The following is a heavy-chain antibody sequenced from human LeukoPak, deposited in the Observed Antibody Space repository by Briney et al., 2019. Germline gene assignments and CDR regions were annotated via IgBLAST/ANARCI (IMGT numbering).Heavy chain of an antibody. CDR3: ARLRRGEWFGTYYFDY. Sequence: PSETLSLTCAVYGGSFSGYYWSWIRQPPGKGLEWIGEINHRGSTNYNPSLKSRVTISVDTSKNQFSLKLSSVTAADTAVYYCARLRRGEWFGTYYFDYWGQGTLVTVSS. V-gene: IGHV4-34*01. CDR2: INHRGST. D-gene: IGHD3-10*01. CDR1: GGSFSGYY. J-gene: IGHJ4*02.